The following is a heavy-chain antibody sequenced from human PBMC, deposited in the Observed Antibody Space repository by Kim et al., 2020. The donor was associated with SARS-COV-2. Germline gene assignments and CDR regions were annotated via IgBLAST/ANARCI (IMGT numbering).Heavy chain of an antibody. CDR2: FNSDGSAT. V-gene: IGHV3-74*01. J-gene: IGHJ4*02. CDR3: ARERSSGWRAVFDF. D-gene: IGHD6-19*01. CDR1: GFTLRGYW. Sequence: GGSLRLSCAASGFTLRGYWMHWVRQAPGKGLVWVSSFNSDGSATDYADSVKGRFTISRDNAKNTLYLQMSSLRAEDTAVYYCARERSSGWRAVFDFRGQGTLVTVSS.